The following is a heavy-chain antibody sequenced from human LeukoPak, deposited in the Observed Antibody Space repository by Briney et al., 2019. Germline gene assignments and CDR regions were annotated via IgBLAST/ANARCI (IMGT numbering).Heavy chain of an antibody. CDR2: INQDGSEK. D-gene: IGHD3-16*01. CDR1: GITLSRFW. J-gene: IGHJ4*02. V-gene: IGHV3-7*03. CDR3: ASGGHLDY. Sequence: GGSLRLSCAASGITLSRFWMSWVRQAPGKGLQWVANINQDGSEKHYVDSVKARFTISRDNAENSLYLQMNSLRAEDTAVYYCASGGHLDYWGQGALVTVAS.